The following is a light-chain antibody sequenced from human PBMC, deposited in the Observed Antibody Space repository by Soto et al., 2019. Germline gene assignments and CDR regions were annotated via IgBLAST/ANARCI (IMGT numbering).Light chain of an antibody. Sequence: DIQMTQSPSSLSASVGDRVTITCRTSQSIASYLNWYQQNPGKAPKLLIYAASTLQSGVPSRFSGSASRTDFSLTICSLQPEDFATYSCQQSSSTPYLFGQGTSLETK. J-gene: IGKJ2*01. CDR2: AAS. CDR1: QSIASY. V-gene: IGKV1-39*01. CDR3: QQSSSTPYL.